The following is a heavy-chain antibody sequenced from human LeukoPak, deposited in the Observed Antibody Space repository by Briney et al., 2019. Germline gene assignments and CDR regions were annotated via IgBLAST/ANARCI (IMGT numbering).Heavy chain of an antibody. Sequence: SETLSLTCTVSGGSISSYYWSWIRQPPGKGLEWIGYIYYSGSTNYNPSLKSRVTISVDTSKNQFSLKLSSVTAAGTAVYYCARGVIAVAGNYGMDVWGQGTTVTVSS. J-gene: IGHJ6*02. CDR2: IYYSGST. V-gene: IGHV4-59*01. CDR1: GGSISSYY. D-gene: IGHD6-19*01. CDR3: ARGVIAVAGNYGMDV.